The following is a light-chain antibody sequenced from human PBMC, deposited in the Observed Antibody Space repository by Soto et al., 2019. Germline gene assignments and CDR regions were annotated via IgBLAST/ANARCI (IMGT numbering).Light chain of an antibody. J-gene: IGLJ1*01. V-gene: IGLV2-14*01. Sequence: QSVLTQPASVSGSPGQSVTFSCTGTSSDVGGYNYVSWYQQHPGKAPKLMIFDVSNRPSGVSSRFSGSKSGNTASLTISGLQAEDEADYYCSSYTPSSTYVFGTGTKVTVL. CDR3: SSYTPSSTYV. CDR1: SSDVGGYNY. CDR2: DVS.